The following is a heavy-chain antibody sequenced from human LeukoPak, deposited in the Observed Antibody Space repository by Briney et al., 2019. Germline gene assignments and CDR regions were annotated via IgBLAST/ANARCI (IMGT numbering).Heavy chain of an antibody. J-gene: IGHJ4*02. D-gene: IGHD2-21*02. CDR1: GYIFTGCY. CDR3: ARDLICGGDCYSNFDY. CDR2: INANSGGT. V-gene: IGHV1-2*02. Sequence: RASVKVSCKASGYIFTGCYMHWVRQAPGQGLERMGWINANSGGTKYAQKFQGRVTMTRDTSISTAYMELSSLRSDDTAVYYCARDLICGGDCYSNFDYWGQGTLVTVSS.